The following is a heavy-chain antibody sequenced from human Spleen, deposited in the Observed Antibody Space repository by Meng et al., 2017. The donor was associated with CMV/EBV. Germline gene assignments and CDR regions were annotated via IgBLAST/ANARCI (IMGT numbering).Heavy chain of an antibody. CDR3: TRNGHYSLDC. J-gene: IGHJ4*02. D-gene: IGHD3-22*01. Sequence: SETLSHTCAVYGGSFSGYYWSWIRQPPGKGLEWIGEINHSGSTNYNPSLKSRVTFSLDGSKTEFSLKLSSVTAADTAVYHCTRNGHYSLDCWSQGTLVTVSS. V-gene: IGHV4-34*01. CDR2: INHSGST. CDR1: GGSFSGYY.